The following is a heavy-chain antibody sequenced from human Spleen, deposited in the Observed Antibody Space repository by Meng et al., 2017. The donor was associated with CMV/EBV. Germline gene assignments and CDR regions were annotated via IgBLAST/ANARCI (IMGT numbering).Heavy chain of an antibody. CDR3: ARGGHSSGYFDY. D-gene: IGHD3-22*01. CDR2: INPNSGGT. J-gene: IGHJ4*02. V-gene: IGHV1-2*02. Sequence: QVQVVESGAEVKKPGSSVKVSCKASGGTFSSYAIGWVRQAPGQGLEWMGWINPNSGGTNYAQKFQGRVTMTRDTSISTAYMELSRLRSDDTAVYYCARGGHSSGYFDYWGQGTLVTVFS. CDR1: GGTFSSYA.